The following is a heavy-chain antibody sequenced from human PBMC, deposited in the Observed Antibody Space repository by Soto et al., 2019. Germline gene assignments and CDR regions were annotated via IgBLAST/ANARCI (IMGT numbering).Heavy chain of an antibody. V-gene: IGHV3-74*01. J-gene: IGHJ6*03. D-gene: IGHD6-19*01. CDR1: GFTFSSYW. CDR3: AREPYSSSGYYHHYMDV. Sequence: GGSLRLSCAASGFTFSSYWMHWVRQAPEKGLVWVSRINSDGSSTSYADSVKGRFTISRDNAKNTLYLQMNSLRAEDTAVYYCAREPYSSSGYYHHYMDVWGKGTTVTVSS. CDR2: INSDGSST.